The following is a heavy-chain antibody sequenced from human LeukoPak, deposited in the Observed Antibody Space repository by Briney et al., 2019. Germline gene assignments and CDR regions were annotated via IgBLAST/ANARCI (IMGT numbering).Heavy chain of an antibody. J-gene: IGHJ2*01. CDR3: AKDLYGGSVYWYFGL. Sequence: GGSLRLPCAASRFTFSNYAMSWVRQAPGKGLEWVSGISGSGGSTYYADSVKGRFTISRDNSKNTMYLQTNSLRAEDTAVYYCAKDLYGGSVYWYFGLWGRGTLVTVSS. D-gene: IGHD4-23*01. CDR1: RFTFSNYA. CDR2: ISGSGGST. V-gene: IGHV3-23*01.